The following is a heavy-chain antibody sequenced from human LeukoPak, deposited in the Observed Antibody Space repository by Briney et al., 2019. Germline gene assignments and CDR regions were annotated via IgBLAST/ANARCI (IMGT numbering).Heavy chain of an antibody. Sequence: ASVKVSCKASGYTFTSYDINWVRQATGQGLEWMGWMNPNSGNTGYAQKFQGRVTITRNTSISTAYMELSSLRSDDTAVYYCARGTTRWERIPGYWGQGTLVTVSS. D-gene: IGHD1-26*01. CDR3: ARGTTRWERIPGY. CDR2: MNPNSGNT. J-gene: IGHJ4*02. CDR1: GYTFTSYD. V-gene: IGHV1-8*03.